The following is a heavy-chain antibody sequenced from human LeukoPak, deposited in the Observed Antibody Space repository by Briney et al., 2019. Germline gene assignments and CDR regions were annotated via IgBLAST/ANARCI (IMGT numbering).Heavy chain of an antibody. Sequence: PGGSLRLSCAASAFTFSRYGMHWVRQAPGKGLKWVAFIRYDGSNKYYADSVKGRFTISRDNSKNTLYLQMNSLRAEDTAVYYCAKEIWPTVTTPGWTYFDYWGQGALVTVSS. V-gene: IGHV3-30*02. CDR2: IRYDGSNK. D-gene: IGHD4-17*01. CDR1: AFTFSRYG. J-gene: IGHJ4*02. CDR3: AKEIWPTVTTPGWTYFDY.